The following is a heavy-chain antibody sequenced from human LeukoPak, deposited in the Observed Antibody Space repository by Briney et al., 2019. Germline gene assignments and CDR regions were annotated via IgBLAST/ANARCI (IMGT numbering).Heavy chain of an antibody. Sequence: QPSETLSLTCTVSGGSISSSSYYWGWIRQPPGKDLEWIASISYSGSTYYNPSLQSRVTMSLDTSKNQFSLRLSSVTAADTSVYYCARRWSSAWYWDYWGQGTLVTVAS. CDR2: ISYSGST. D-gene: IGHD6-19*01. V-gene: IGHV4-39*01. CDR3: ARRWSSAWYWDY. CDR1: GGSISSSSYY. J-gene: IGHJ4*02.